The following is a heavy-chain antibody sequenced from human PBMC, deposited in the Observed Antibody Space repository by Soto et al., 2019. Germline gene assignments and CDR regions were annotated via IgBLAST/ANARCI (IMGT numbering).Heavy chain of an antibody. D-gene: IGHD1-1*01. V-gene: IGHV4-61*08. CDR3: ARFVRACRGTTCYYSVDV. CDR2: IYHSGST. Sequence: SETLSLTCAGCGGSVSGDAHSWSWMPPRHGKRLEWIRYIYHSGSTNYNPSLKSRVTMSVDTSKNQFSLKLMSAMSAETCLCHCARFVRACRGTTCYYSVDVWGQGTTVTVYS. CDR1: GGSVSGDAHS. J-gene: IGHJ6*02.